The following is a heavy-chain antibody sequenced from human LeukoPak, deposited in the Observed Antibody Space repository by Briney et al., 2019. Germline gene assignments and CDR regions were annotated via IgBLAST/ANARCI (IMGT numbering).Heavy chain of an antibody. CDR2: INAGNGNT. J-gene: IGHJ5*02. Sequence: ASVKVSCKASGYTFTSYAMHWVRQAPGQRLEWMGWINAGNGNTKYSQKFQGRVTTTRDTSASKAYMELSSLRSEDTAVYYCARADFNIAVAVFDPWGQGTLVTVSS. D-gene: IGHD6-19*01. CDR3: ARADFNIAVAVFDP. CDR1: GYTFTSYA. V-gene: IGHV1-3*01.